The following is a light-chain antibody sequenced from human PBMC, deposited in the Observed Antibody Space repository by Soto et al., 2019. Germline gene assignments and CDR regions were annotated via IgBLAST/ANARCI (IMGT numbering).Light chain of an antibody. V-gene: IGLV1-40*01. J-gene: IGLJ1*01. Sequence: QSVLTQPPSVSGAPGQRVTISCTGSSSSIGAGYDVHWYQQLPGTAPKLLIYGNSNRPSGVPDRFSGSKSGTSASLAITGLQAEDEADYYCQSYDSSLSGLYVFGTGTKVTAL. CDR3: QSYDSSLSGLYV. CDR2: GNS. CDR1: SSSIGAGYD.